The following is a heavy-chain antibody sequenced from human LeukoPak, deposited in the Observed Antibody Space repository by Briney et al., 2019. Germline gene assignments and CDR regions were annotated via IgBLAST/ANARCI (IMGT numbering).Heavy chain of an antibody. D-gene: IGHD6-25*01. V-gene: IGHV3-30*18. CDR2: LSFDGGVE. Sequence: GGSLRLSCATSGFTFDNYGIHWVRQAPGKGLEWVTYLSFDGGVEDYADSVKGRFVISRDSSDNTVYLYMSNLKSEDTGIYHCAKELKERLDRSIIDHWGQGTLVTVSS. CDR3: AKELKERLDRSIIDH. J-gene: IGHJ4*02. CDR1: GFTFDNYG.